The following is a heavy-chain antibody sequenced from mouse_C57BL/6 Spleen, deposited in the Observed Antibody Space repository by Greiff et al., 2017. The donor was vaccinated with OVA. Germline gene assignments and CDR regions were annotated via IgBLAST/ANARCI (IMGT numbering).Heavy chain of an antibody. J-gene: IGHJ2*01. CDR2: IYPGDGDT. Sequence: QVQLQQSGAELVKPGASVKISCKASGYAFSSYWMNWVKQRPGKGLEWIGQIYPGDGDTNYNGKFKGKATLTADKSSSTAYMQLSSLTSEDSAVYFCARRSPYYDFDYWGQGTTLTVSS. V-gene: IGHV1-80*01. D-gene: IGHD2-10*01. CDR3: ARRSPYYDFDY. CDR1: GYAFSSYW.